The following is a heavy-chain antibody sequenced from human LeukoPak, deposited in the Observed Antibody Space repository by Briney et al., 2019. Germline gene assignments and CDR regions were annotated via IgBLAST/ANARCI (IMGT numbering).Heavy chain of an antibody. J-gene: IGHJ4*02. D-gene: IGHD3-3*01. CDR2: IYYSGST. CDR1: GGSISSYY. CDR3: ARDRGRGVIDY. Sequence: SETLSLTCTVSGGSISSYYWSWIRQPPGKGLEWIGYIYYSGSTNYNPSLKSRVTISVDTSKNQFPLKLSSVTAADTAVYYCARDRGRGVIDYWGQGTLVTVSS. V-gene: IGHV4-59*01.